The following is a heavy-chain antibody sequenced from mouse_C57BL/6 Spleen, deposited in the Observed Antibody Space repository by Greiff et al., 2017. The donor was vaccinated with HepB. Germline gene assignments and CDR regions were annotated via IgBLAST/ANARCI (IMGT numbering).Heavy chain of an antibody. D-gene: IGHD1-1*01. J-gene: IGHJ2*01. CDR1: GYTFTSYW. Sequence: QVQLQQPGAELVKPGASVKLSCKASGYTFTSYWMHWVKQSPGRGLEWIGRIYPNSGGTKYNEKFKSKATLTVDKPSSTAYMQLSSLTSEDSAVYYCARPYGSSYYFDYWGQGTTLTVSS. CDR2: IYPNSGGT. V-gene: IGHV1-72*01. CDR3: ARPYGSSYYFDY.